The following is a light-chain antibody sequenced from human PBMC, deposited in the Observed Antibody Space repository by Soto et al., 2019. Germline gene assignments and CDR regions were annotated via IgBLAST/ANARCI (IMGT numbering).Light chain of an antibody. J-gene: IGLJ3*02. Sequence: QSALTQPRSVSRSPGQSVTISCTGTSSDVGGYNYVSWYQQHPGKAPKLMIYDVSKRPSGVPDRFSGSKSGDTASLTISGLQAVDEADYYCSSYADNYVAFGGGTKLTVL. CDR2: DVS. V-gene: IGLV2-11*01. CDR3: SSYADNYVA. CDR1: SSDVGGYNY.